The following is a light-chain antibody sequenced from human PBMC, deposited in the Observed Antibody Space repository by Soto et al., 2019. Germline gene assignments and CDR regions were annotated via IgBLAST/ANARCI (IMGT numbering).Light chain of an antibody. Sequence: QSVLTQPASVSGSPGQSITISCTGTSSDVGGYNFVSWYQQHPDNAPKLMIYDVTNRPSGVSNRFSGSKSGNTASLTISGLQAEDEADYYCSSYTSISTYVFGTGTKLTVL. CDR1: SSDVGGYNF. J-gene: IGLJ1*01. CDR2: DVT. V-gene: IGLV2-14*01. CDR3: SSYTSISTYV.